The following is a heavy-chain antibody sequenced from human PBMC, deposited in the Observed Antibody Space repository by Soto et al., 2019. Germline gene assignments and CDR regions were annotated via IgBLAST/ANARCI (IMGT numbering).Heavy chain of an antibody. Sequence: ASVKVSCKASGYIFTSYDVNWVRRATGQGLEWMGWMHPTSGSTGFARNFQGRVTMTRNTSISTAYMELSSLRSEDTAVYYCARGRYIGNQGFDVWGQGTTVTVSS. V-gene: IGHV1-8*01. CDR2: MHPTSGST. CDR3: ARGRYIGNQGFDV. D-gene: IGHD5-12*01. J-gene: IGHJ6*02. CDR1: GYIFTSYD.